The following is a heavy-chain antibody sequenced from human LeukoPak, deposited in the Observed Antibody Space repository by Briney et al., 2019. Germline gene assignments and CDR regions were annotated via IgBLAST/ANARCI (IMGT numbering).Heavy chain of an antibody. CDR1: GGSISSYY. D-gene: IGHD4-17*01. CDR3: ARVNGDYQNDFDY. J-gene: IGHJ4*02. V-gene: IGHV4-59*08. CDR2: ISYSGST. Sequence: PSETLSLTCTVSGGSISSYYWSWIRQPPGKGLEWIGFISYSGSTYYNPSLKSRVTISVDTSKNQFSLKLSSVTAADTAVYYCARVNGDYQNDFDYWGQGTLVTVSS.